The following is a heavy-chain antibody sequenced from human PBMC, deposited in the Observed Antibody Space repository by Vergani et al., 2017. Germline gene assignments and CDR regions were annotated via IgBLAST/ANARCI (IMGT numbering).Heavy chain of an antibody. D-gene: IGHD1-26*01. Sequence: EVQLVESGGGLVKPGGSLRLSCAASGFTFSSYAMSWVRQAPGKGLEWVSAISGSGGSTYYADSVKGRFTISRDNSKNTLYLQMNSLRAEDTAVYYCARDGGKWELLCYFDYWGQGTLVTVSS. CDR1: GFTFSSYA. CDR2: ISGSGGST. V-gene: IGHV3-23*04. J-gene: IGHJ4*02. CDR3: ARDGGKWELLCYFDY.